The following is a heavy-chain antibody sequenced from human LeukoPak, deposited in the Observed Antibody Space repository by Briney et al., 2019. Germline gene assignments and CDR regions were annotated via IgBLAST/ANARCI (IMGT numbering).Heavy chain of an antibody. Sequence: SETLSLTCAVSGYSISSGYYWGWIRQPPGKGLEWIGSIYHSGSTYYNPSLKSRVTISVDTSKNQFSLKLSSVTAADTAVYYCARTHEIYYYDSSGRYYDYWGQGTLVTVSS. V-gene: IGHV4-38-2*01. CDR2: IYHSGST. D-gene: IGHD3-22*01. CDR3: ARTHEIYYYDSSGRYYDY. CDR1: GYSISSGYY. J-gene: IGHJ4*02.